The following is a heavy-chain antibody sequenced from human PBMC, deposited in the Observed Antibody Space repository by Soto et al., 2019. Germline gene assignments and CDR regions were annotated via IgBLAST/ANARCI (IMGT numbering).Heavy chain of an antibody. CDR1: GGSISSGDYY. Sequence: QVQLQESGPGLVKPSQTLSLTCTVSGGSISSGDYYWSWIRQPPGKGLEWIGYIYYSGSTYYNPSLKSRVTISVDTSKNQFSLKLSSVTAADTAVYYCARAANYYDSSGHSYGMGVWGQGTTVTVSS. CDR3: ARAANYYDSSGHSYGMGV. J-gene: IGHJ6*02. D-gene: IGHD3-22*01. CDR2: IYYSGST. V-gene: IGHV4-30-4*01.